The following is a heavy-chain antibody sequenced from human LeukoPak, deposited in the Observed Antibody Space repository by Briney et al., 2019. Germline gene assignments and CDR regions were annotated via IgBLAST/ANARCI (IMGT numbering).Heavy chain of an antibody. CDR1: GFTFSSYA. V-gene: IGHV3-23*01. CDR3: AKGATNGWWFSGIDY. CDR2: ISGSGGST. J-gene: IGHJ4*02. Sequence: GGSLRLSCAATGFTFSSYAMSWVRQAPGKGLEWVSAISGSGGSTYYADSVKGRFTISRDNSKNTLYLQMNSLRAEDTAVYYCAKGATNGWWFSGIDYWGQGTLVTVSS. D-gene: IGHD1-26*01.